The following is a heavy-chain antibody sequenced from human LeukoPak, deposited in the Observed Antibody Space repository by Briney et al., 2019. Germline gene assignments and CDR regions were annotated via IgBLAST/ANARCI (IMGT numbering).Heavy chain of an antibody. D-gene: IGHD4-17*01. Sequence: GGSLRLSCVASGFKFDDYGMSWVRQAPGKGLEWVSYISSSGSTIYYADSVKGRFTISRDNAKNSLYLQMNSLRAEDTAVYYCARDRSTVTTRKRGWAFDIWGQGTMVTVSS. CDR1: GFKFDDYG. CDR2: ISSSGSTI. V-gene: IGHV3-11*04. J-gene: IGHJ3*02. CDR3: ARDRSTVTTRKRGWAFDI.